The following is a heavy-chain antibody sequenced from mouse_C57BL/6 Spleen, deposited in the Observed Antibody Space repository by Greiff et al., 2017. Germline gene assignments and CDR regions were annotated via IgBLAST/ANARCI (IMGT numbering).Heavy chain of an antibody. V-gene: IGHV6-3*01. CDR1: GFTFSNYW. CDR3: TEELSFAY. Sequence: EVKLMESGGGLVQPGGSMKLSCVASGFTFSNYWMNWVRQSPEKGLEWVAQIRLKSDNYATHYAESVKGRFTISRDDSKSSVYLQMNNLRAEDTGIYYCTEELSFAYWGQGTLVTVSA. D-gene: IGHD4-1*01. J-gene: IGHJ3*01. CDR2: IRLKSDNYAT.